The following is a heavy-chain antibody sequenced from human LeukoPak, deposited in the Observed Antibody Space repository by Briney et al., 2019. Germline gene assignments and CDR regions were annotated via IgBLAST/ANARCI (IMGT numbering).Heavy chain of an antibody. CDR2: INPNSGGT. CDR3: ARGGQKYSRGYYDSSGYYSYYFDY. V-gene: IGHV1-2*02. D-gene: IGHD3-22*01. Sequence: ASVKVSCKASGYTFTGYYMHWVRQALGQGLEWMGWINPNSGGTNYAQKFQGRVTMTRDTSISTAYMELSRLRSDDTAVYYCARGGQKYSRGYYDSSGYYSYYFDYWGQGTLVTVSS. CDR1: GYTFTGYY. J-gene: IGHJ4*02.